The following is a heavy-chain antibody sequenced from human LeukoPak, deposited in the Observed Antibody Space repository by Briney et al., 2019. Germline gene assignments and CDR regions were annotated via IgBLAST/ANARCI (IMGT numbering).Heavy chain of an antibody. CDR1: GGSISSYY. V-gene: IGHV6-1*01. Sequence: SETLSLTCTVSGGSISSYYWSWIRQPPSRGLEWLGRTYYRSKWYNDYAVSVKSRITINPDTSKNQFSLQLNSVTPEDTAVYYCARESPGFMGSGGFDPWGQGTLVTVSS. J-gene: IGHJ5*02. CDR2: TYYRSKWYN. D-gene: IGHD3-10*01. CDR3: ARESPGFMGSGGFDP.